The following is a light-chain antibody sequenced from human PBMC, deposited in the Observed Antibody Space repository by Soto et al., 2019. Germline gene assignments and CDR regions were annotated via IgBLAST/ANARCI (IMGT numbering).Light chain of an antibody. J-gene: IGKJ5*01. CDR1: QGIRDL. Sequence: DIQMTQSQASLSSSLGDIVTITCRAGQGIRDLLAWYQQKPGKAPKLLIYAASTLQSGVPSRFSGSGSGTDFTLTISSLQPEDFATYYCQQTNNFPLTFGQGTRLEIK. V-gene: IGKV1-12*01. CDR3: QQTNNFPLT. CDR2: AAS.